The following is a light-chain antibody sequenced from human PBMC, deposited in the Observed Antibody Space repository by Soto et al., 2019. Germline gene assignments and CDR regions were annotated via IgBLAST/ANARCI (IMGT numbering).Light chain of an antibody. V-gene: IGKV3-20*01. J-gene: IGKJ4*01. CDR3: QQYGTSPKLT. CDR1: QSVGSSY. CDR2: GAS. Sequence: EIVLTQSPGTLSLSPGARATLSCRASQSVGSSYLAWYQQKPGQAPRLLIYGASSRATGIPDRFSGSGSGTDFTLTISRLEPEDFAVYYCQQYGTSPKLTFGGGTKVEIK.